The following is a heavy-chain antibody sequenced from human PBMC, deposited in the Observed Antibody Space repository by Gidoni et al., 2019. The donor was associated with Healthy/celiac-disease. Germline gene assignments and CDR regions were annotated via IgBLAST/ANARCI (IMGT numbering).Heavy chain of an antibody. Sequence: QVQLVESGGGVVEPGRSRRLSWAAAGFTFRSYAMHWVRQAPGKGLEWVAVISYDGSNKYYADSVKGRFTISRDNSKNTLYLQMNSLRAEDTAVYYCARDPEWLLSRGYFDYWGQGTLVTVSS. CDR3: ARDPEWLLSRGYFDY. CDR1: GFTFRSYA. CDR2: ISYDGSNK. J-gene: IGHJ4*02. V-gene: IGHV3-30*04. D-gene: IGHD3-3*01.